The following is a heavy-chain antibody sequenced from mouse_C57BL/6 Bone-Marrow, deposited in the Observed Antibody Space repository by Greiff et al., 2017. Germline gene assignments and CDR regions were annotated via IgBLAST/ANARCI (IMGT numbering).Heavy chain of an antibody. CDR1: GFTFSDYG. V-gene: IGHV5-17*01. Sequence: EVKVVASGGGLVKPGGSLKLSCAASGFTFSDYGMHWVRQAPEKGLEWVAYISSGSSTIYYADTVKGRFTISRDNAKNTLFLQMTSLRSEDTAMYYCALYYGNYGFAYWGQGTLVTVSA. J-gene: IGHJ3*01. CDR2: ISSGSSTI. D-gene: IGHD2-1*01. CDR3: ALYYGNYGFAY.